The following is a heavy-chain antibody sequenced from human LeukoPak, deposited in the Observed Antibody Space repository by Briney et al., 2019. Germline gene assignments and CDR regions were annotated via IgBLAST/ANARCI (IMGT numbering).Heavy chain of an antibody. Sequence: SETLSLTCTVSGGSISSHYWSWIRQPPGKGLEWIGYIYYSGSTNYNPSLKSRVTMSVDTSKNQFSLKLSSVTAADTAVYYCAREGEETYYFDYWGQGTLVTVSS. J-gene: IGHJ4*02. CDR1: GGSISSHY. CDR2: IYYSGST. CDR3: AREGEETYYFDY. V-gene: IGHV4-59*11. D-gene: IGHD2-21*01.